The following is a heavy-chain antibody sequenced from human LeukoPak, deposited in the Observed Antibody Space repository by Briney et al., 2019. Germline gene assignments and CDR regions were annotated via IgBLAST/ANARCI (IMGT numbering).Heavy chain of an antibody. CDR2: IGGSGTNI. CDR3: ARGFDCGTASCSCMDV. V-gene: IGHV3-11*01. CDR1: GFPFSDYY. Sequence: GGSLRLSCAASGFPFSDYYMSWIRQAPGKGLEWVSYIGGSGTNIYYADSMKGRFTISRDNSKNSLYLQMNSLRADDTAVYYCARGFDCGTASCSCMDVWGQGTTVTVSS. D-gene: IGHD2-21*01. J-gene: IGHJ6*02.